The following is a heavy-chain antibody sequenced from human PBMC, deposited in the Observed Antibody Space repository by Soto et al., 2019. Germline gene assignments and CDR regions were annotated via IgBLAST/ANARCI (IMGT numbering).Heavy chain of an antibody. CDR2: IKTDGSRT. CDR1: GFAFTSYR. J-gene: IGHJ6*03. V-gene: IGHV3-74*03. CDR3: AREPRASNGDYINPYYYYMDV. D-gene: IGHD4-17*01. Sequence: EVQLVESGGGLVQPGGSLRLSCVASGFAFTSYRMHWVRQAPGKGLVWVSRIKTDGSRTTYADSVKGRFTISRDNAKNTLYLQMNSLRAEDTAVYYCAREPRASNGDYINPYYYYMDVWGTGTTVTVSS.